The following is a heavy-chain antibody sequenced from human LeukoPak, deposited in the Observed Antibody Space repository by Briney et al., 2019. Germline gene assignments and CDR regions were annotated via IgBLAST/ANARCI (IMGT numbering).Heavy chain of an antibody. J-gene: IGHJ5*02. D-gene: IGHD3-10*01. CDR3: ARGLFLYYYGSGSYYNVGTRFDP. Sequence: PSETLSLTCTVSGGSISSGGYYWSWIRQHPGKGLEWIGYIYYSGSTYYNPSLKSRVTISVDTSKNQFSLKLSSVTAADTAVYYCARGLFLYYYGSGSYYNVGTRFDPWGQGTLVTVSS. CDR1: GGSISSGGYY. CDR2: IYYSGST. V-gene: IGHV4-31*03.